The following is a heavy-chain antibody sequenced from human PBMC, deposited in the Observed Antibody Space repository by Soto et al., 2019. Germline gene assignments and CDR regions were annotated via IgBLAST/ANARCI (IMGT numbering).Heavy chain of an antibody. CDR2: IGTAGDT. Sequence: EVQLVESGGGLVQPGGSLRLSCAASGFTFSSYDMHWVRQATGKGLEWVSAIGTAGDTYYPGSVKGRFTISRENAKNSLYLQMNSLRAEDTAVYYCARWFVVSGADWFDPWGQGTLVTVSS. CDR1: GFTFSSYD. D-gene: IGHD2-2*01. J-gene: IGHJ5*02. CDR3: ARWFVVSGADWFDP. V-gene: IGHV3-13*01.